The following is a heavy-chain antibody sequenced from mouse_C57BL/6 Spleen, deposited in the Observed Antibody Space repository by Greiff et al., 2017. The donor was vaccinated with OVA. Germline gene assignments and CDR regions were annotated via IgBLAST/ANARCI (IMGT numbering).Heavy chain of an antibody. Sequence: VKLQQSGPELVKPGASVKISCKASGYAFSSSWMNWVKQRPGKGLEWIGRIYPGDGDTNYNGKFKGKATLTADKSSSTAYMQLSSLTSEDSAVYFCARGNWDVYYFDYWGQGTTLTVSS. CDR3: ARGNWDVYYFDY. D-gene: IGHD4-1*01. CDR1: GYAFSSSW. J-gene: IGHJ2*01. CDR2: IYPGDGDT. V-gene: IGHV1-82*01.